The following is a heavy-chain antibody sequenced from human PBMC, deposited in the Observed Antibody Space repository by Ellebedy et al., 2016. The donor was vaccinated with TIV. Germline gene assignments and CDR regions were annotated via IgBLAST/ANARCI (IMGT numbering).Heavy chain of an antibody. CDR3: ATERSGSYYNY. V-gene: IGHV3-74*03. CDR2: INSDGSRT. D-gene: IGHD1-26*01. CDR1: GIIFRSSW. J-gene: IGHJ4*02. Sequence: PGGSLRLSCEASGIIFRSSWMPWVRQAPGKWLLWVSRINSDGSRTTYADSVKGRFTISRDNAKNTVYLQMNSLRLEDTAVYYCATERSGSYYNYWGQGTLVTVSS.